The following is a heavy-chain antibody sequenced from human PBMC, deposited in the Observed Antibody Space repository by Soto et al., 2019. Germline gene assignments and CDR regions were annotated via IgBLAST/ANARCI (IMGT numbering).Heavy chain of an antibody. J-gene: IGHJ6*03. CDR2: ISSSSSTI. CDR1: GFTFSSYS. Sequence: EVQLVESGGCLVQAGGSLRLSCAASGFTFSSYSMNWVRQAPGKGLEWVSHISSSSSTIYYADSVKGRFTISRDNAKNSLYLQMNSLRAEDTAVYYCAKYGYGSGSYYNYYYMDVWGKGTTVAVSS. V-gene: IGHV3-48*01. CDR3: AKYGYGSGSYYNYYYMDV. D-gene: IGHD3-10*01.